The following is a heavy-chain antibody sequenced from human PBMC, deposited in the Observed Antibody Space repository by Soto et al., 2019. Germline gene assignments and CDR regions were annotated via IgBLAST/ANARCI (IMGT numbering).Heavy chain of an antibody. CDR3: AKEGKWLRFQTGGGNAFDI. J-gene: IGHJ3*02. D-gene: IGHD5-12*01. V-gene: IGHV3-23*01. CDR1: GFTFSSYW. Sequence: HPGGSLRLSCAASGFTFSSYWMHWVRQAPGKGLEWVSAISGSGGSTYYADSVKGRFTISRDNSKNTLYLQMNSLRAEDTAVYYCAKEGKWLRFQTGGGNAFDIWGQGTMVTVSS. CDR2: ISGSGGST.